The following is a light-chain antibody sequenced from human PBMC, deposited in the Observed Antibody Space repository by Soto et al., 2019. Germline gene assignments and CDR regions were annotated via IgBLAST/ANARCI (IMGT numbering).Light chain of an antibody. Sequence: DIQMTQSPSSLSASVGDRVTITCRASQSISSYLNWYQQKPGKAPKLLIYAASSLQSGVPSRFXGSGSGTDFTRTISSLQPEDFATYYCQQSYSTLMYTFGQGTKLEIK. CDR3: QQSYSTLMYT. CDR2: AAS. J-gene: IGKJ2*01. CDR1: QSISSY. V-gene: IGKV1-39*01.